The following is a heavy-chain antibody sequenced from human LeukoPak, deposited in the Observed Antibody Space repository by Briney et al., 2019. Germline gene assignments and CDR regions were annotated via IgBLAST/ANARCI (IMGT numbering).Heavy chain of an antibody. J-gene: IGHJ4*02. D-gene: IGHD3-10*01. V-gene: IGHV1-58*01. CDR2: IVVGSGNT. CDR1: GFTFTSSA. CDR3: AAATMVRGVADY. Sequence: SVTVSCKASGFTFTSSAVQWVRQARGQRLEWIGWIVVGSGNTNYAQKFQERVTITRDMSTSTAYMELSSLRSEDTAVYYCAAATMVRGVADYWGQGTLVTVSS.